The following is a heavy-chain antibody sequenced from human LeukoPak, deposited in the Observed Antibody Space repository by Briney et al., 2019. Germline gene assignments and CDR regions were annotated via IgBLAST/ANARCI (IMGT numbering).Heavy chain of an antibody. D-gene: IGHD2-2*01. V-gene: IGHV4-59*08. J-gene: IGHJ5*02. CDR3: ASKLEGYCSSTSCPVA. Sequence: SETLSLTCTVSGGSISSYYWSWIRQPPGKGLEWIGYIYYSGSTNYNPSLKSRVTISVDTSKNQFSLKLSSVTAADTAVYYCASKLEGYCSSTSCPVAWGQGTLVTVSS. CDR2: IYYSGST. CDR1: GGSISSYY.